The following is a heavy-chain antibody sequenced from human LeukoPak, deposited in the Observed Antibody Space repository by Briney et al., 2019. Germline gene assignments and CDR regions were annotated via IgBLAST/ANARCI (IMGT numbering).Heavy chain of an antibody. CDR1: GFTFSSYG. V-gene: IGHV3-7*01. Sequence: GGSLRLSCAASGFTFSSYGMSWVRQAPGKGLEWVANIKQDGSEKYYVDSVKGRFTISRDNAKNSLYLQMNSLRAEDTAVYYCARAWTTAKGVDYWGQGTLVTVSS. CDR2: IKQDGSEK. J-gene: IGHJ4*02. CDR3: ARAWTTAKGVDY. D-gene: IGHD4-17*01.